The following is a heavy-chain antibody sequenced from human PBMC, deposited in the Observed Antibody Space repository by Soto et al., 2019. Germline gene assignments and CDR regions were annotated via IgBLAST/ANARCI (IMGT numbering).Heavy chain of an antibody. CDR1: GGSISSGGYY. J-gene: IGHJ4*02. V-gene: IGHV4-31*03. CDR2: IYYSGST. D-gene: IGHD5-12*01. CDR3: ARQRDGYNYRYFAY. Sequence: QVQLQESGPGLVKPSQTLSLTCTISGGSISSGGYYWSWIRQHPGKGLEWIGYIYYSGSTYYNPSLKSRVTISVDTSKNQFSLKLRSVTAADTAVYYCARQRDGYNYRYFAYWGQGTLVTVSS.